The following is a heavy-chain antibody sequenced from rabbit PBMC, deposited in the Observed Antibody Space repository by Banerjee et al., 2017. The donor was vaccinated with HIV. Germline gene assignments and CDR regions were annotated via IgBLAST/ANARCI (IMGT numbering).Heavy chain of an antibody. CDR3: ARDIRGDSNTYGYGFNL. V-gene: IGHV1S45*01. CDR2: IVAGSSGST. J-gene: IGHJ4*01. Sequence: QEQLEESGGDLVKPEGSLTLTCTASGFSFSSSYYMCWVRQAPGKGLEWIGCIVAGSSGSTYYASWAKGRFTISKTSSTTLTLQVTSLTAADTATYFCARDIRGDSNTYGYGFNLWGPGTLVTVS. CDR1: GFSFSSSYY. D-gene: IGHD6-1*01.